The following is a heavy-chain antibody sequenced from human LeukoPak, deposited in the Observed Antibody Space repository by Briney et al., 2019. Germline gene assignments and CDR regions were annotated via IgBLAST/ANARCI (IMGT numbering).Heavy chain of an antibody. CDR1: GGTFSSYA. D-gene: IGHD4-11*01. V-gene: IGHV1-69*06. CDR2: IIPIFGTA. J-gene: IGHJ5*02. Sequence: SVKVSCKASGGTFSSYAISWVRQAPGQGLEWMGGIIPIFGTANYAQKFQGRVTITEDKSTSTAYMELSSLRADDTAVYYCARGHCSNFGYWFDPWGRGTLVTVSS. CDR3: ARGHCSNFGYWFDP.